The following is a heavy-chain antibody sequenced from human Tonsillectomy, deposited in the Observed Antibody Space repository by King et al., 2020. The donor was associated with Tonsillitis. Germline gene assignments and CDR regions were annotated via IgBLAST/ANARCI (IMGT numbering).Heavy chain of an antibody. D-gene: IGHD3-22*01. CDR1: GFTFSSYA. V-gene: IGHV3-23*04. CDR2: ISGIGGIT. CDR3: AKDLYDSSGYHFDY. J-gene: IGHJ4*02. Sequence: VQLVESGGGLVQPGGSLRLSCAASGFTFSSYAMNWVRQAPGKGLEWVSAISGIGGITYYADSVKGRFTISRDNSKNTLYLQMNSLRAEDTALYYCAKDLYDSSGYHFDYWGQGTLVTVSS.